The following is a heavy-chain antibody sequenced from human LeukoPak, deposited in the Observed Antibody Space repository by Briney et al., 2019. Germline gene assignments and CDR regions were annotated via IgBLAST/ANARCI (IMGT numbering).Heavy chain of an antibody. V-gene: IGHV3-30*18. J-gene: IGHJ4*02. CDR2: ISYDGSNK. Sequence: GGSLRLSCAASAFTFSSYGMHWVRQAPGKGLEWVAVISYDGSNKYYADSVKGRFTISRDNSKNTLYLQMNSLRAEDTAVYYCAKEGDYDILTGYYKWGQGTLVTVSS. D-gene: IGHD3-9*01. CDR3: AKEGDYDILTGYYK. CDR1: AFTFSSYG.